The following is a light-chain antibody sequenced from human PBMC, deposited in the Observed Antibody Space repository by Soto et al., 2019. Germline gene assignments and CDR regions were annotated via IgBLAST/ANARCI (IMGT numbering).Light chain of an antibody. Sequence: QPVLTQPPSVSGTPGQRVIISCSGSRSNIGSNSVNWYQQLPGTAPKLMIYEGTKRPSGVSNRFFASKSGNTASLTISGLQAEDEADYYCCSYAGSTTWVFGGGTK. CDR2: EGT. V-gene: IGLV2-23*01. CDR1: RSNIGSNS. J-gene: IGLJ3*02. CDR3: CSYAGSTTWV.